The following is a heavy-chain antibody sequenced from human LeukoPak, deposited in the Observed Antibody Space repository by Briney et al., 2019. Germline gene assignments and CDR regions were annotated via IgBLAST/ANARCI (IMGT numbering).Heavy chain of an antibody. CDR2: ISYDGSNK. V-gene: IGHV3-30-3*01. CDR3: ARDTAWAPHPTNDAFDI. Sequence: GGSLTLSCAASGFHFSSDAMNWVRQAPGKGLEWVAGISYDGSNKYYADSGKGRFTISRDNSKNTLYLQMNSLRAEDTAVSYCARDTAWAPHPTNDAFDIWGQGTMVTVSS. D-gene: IGHD1-26*01. CDR1: GFHFSSDA. J-gene: IGHJ3*02.